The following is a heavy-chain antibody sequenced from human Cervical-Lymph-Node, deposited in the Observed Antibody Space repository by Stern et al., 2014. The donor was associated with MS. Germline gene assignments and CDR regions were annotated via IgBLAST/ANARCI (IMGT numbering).Heavy chain of an antibody. J-gene: IGHJ6*02. V-gene: IGHV4-4*02. CDR3: TRMDYSHYYAMNV. Sequence: QVQLQESGPGRVQPSGTLSLTCTVYGGSFSSGNWWSWVRQAPGKGLEWIGEIYHSGSTNYNPSLKSRVIISIDKPKNQFSLRLTSVTAADTAIYYCTRMDYSHYYAMNVWGQGTTVTVSS. D-gene: IGHD5-24*01. CDR2: IYHSGST. CDR1: GGSFSSGNW.